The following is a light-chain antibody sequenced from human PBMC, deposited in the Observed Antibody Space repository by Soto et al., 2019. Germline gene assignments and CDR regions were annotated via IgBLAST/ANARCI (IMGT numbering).Light chain of an antibody. CDR3: SSYAGINNLGV. CDR1: SSDVGGYKY. V-gene: IGLV2-8*01. Sequence: QSALTQPPSASGSPGQSVTISCTGTSSDVGGYKYVSWYQQHPGKAPKLMIFEVNKRPSGVPDRFSGSKSGNTPALTVSGVQAEDEADYYCSSYAGINNLGVFGTGTKVTVL. CDR2: EVN. J-gene: IGLJ1*01.